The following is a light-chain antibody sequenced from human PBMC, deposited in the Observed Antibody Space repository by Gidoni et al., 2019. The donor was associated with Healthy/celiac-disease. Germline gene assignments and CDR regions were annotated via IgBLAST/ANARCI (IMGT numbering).Light chain of an antibody. CDR1: QSVSSN. V-gene: IGKV3-15*01. CDR3: QQYNNWPRT. CDR2: GAS. Sequence: EIVMTQSPATLSVSPGERATLSCRASQSVSSNLAWYQQKPGPAPRLLIYGASTRATGIPARFSGSGSGTEFTLTISSLQSEDFAVYYCQQYNNWPRTFXXXTKVEIK. J-gene: IGKJ1*01.